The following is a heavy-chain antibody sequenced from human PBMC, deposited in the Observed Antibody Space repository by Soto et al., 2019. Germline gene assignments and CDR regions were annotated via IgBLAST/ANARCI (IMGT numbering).Heavy chain of an antibody. J-gene: IGHJ5*02. CDR1: GYSFTSYW. Sequence: ESLKISCKGSGYSFTSYWIGWVRQMPGKGLEWMGIIYPGDSDTRYSPSLQGQVTISADKSISTAYLQWSSLKASDTAMYYCARGGDVSKRGFHWFDPWGQGTLVTSPQ. D-gene: IGHD3-16*02. V-gene: IGHV5-51*01. CDR2: IYPGDSDT. CDR3: ARGGDVSKRGFHWFDP.